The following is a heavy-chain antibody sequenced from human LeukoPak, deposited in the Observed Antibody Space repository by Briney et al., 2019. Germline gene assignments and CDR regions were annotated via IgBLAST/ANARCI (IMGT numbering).Heavy chain of an antibody. CDR2: ISSSRSYI. Sequence: GGSLRLSCAASGFTFSSYSMNWVCQAPGKGLEWVSFISSSRSYIYYADSVKGRFTISRDNAKNSLYLQMNSLRVEDTAVYYCVGEDYNILTGPGQGAFDVWGLGTLVTVSS. CDR1: GFTFSSYS. D-gene: IGHD3-9*01. J-gene: IGHJ3*01. CDR3: VGEDYNILTGPGQGAFDV. V-gene: IGHV3-21*01.